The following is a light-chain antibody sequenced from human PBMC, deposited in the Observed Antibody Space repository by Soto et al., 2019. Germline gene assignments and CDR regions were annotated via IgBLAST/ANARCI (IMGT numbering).Light chain of an antibody. V-gene: IGKV3-20*01. CDR2: GAS. J-gene: IGKJ1*01. CDR3: QQYGGSPRT. Sequence: IVLTQSPATLSLSPGIRATLSCRASQNISSYLIWYQQKRGQAPRLLIHGASNRATGIPDRFSGSGSGTDFTLTITRLEPEDFAVYYCQQYGGSPRTFGQGTKVDIK. CDR1: QNISSY.